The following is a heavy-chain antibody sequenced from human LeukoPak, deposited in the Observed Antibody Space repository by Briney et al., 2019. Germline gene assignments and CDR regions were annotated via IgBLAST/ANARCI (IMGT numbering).Heavy chain of an antibody. D-gene: IGHD6-19*01. Sequence: SETLSLTCTVSGGSISSYYWSWIRQPPGKGLEWIGYIYYSGSTNYNPSLKSRVTMSVDTSKNQFSLKLSSVTAADTAVYYCARGSWYSSGWYGSYFDYWGQGTLVTVSS. CDR1: GGSISSYY. CDR2: IYYSGST. V-gene: IGHV4-59*12. J-gene: IGHJ4*02. CDR3: ARGSWYSSGWYGSYFDY.